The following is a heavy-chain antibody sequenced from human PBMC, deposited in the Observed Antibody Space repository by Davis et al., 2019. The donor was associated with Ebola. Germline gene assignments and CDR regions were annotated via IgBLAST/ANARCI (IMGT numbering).Heavy chain of an antibody. D-gene: IGHD5-18*01. J-gene: IGHJ6*02. CDR1: GFTFDDYA. CDR3: AKDTWIQPFYSGMDV. CDR2: ISGAGGST. Sequence: GESLKISCAASGFTFDDYAMHWVRQAPGKGLEWVSLISGAGGSTYYADSVKGRFTISRDNSKNSLYLQMNSLRTEDTALYYCAKDTWIQPFYSGMDVWGQGTTVTVSS. V-gene: IGHV3-43*02.